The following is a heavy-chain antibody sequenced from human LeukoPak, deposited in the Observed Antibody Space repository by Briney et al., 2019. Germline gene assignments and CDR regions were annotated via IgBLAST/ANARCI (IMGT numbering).Heavy chain of an antibody. J-gene: IGHJ3*02. CDR1: GFTFSSYS. Sequence: KPGGSLRLSCAASGFTFSSYSMNWVRQAPGKGLEWVSSISSSSSYIYYADSVKGRFTISRDNAKNSLYLQMNSLRAEDAAVYYCATPPEWGSGAFDIWGQGTMVTVSS. D-gene: IGHD7-27*01. CDR3: ATPPEWGSGAFDI. CDR2: ISSSSSYI. V-gene: IGHV3-21*01.